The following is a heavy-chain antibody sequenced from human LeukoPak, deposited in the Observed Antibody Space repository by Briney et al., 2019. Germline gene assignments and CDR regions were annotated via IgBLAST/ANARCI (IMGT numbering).Heavy chain of an antibody. CDR1: GFTFSSYS. J-gene: IGHJ4*02. D-gene: IGHD3-10*02. V-gene: IGHV3-21*01. CDR2: ISSSSSYI. Sequence: PGGSLRLSCAASGFTFSSYSMNWVRQAPGKGLEWVSSISSSSSYIYYADSVKGRFTISRDNAKSSLYLQMNSLRAEDTAVYYCAREHVNWYYFDYWGQGTLVTVSS. CDR3: AREHVNWYYFDY.